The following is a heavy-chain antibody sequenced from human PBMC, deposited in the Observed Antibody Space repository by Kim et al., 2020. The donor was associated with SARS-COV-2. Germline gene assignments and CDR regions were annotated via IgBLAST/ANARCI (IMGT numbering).Heavy chain of an antibody. D-gene: IGHD3-3*01. CDR2: ISSSGSTI. CDR1: GFTFSSYE. J-gene: IGHJ6*02. Sequence: GGSLRLSCAASGFTFSSYEMNWVRQAPGKGLEWVSYISSSGSTIYYADSVKGRFTISRDNAKNSLYLQMNSLRAEDTAVYYCASGGTIFGVVILGDYGMDVWGQGPTVTVSS. CDR3: ASGGTIFGVVILGDYGMDV. V-gene: IGHV3-48*03.